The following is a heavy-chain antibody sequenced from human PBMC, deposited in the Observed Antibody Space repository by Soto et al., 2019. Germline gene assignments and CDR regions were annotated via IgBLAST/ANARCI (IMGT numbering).Heavy chain of an antibody. D-gene: IGHD6-19*01. CDR1: GFTFSSYA. J-gene: IGHJ4*02. Sequence: QVQLVESGGGVVQPGRSLRLSCAASGFTFSSYAMHWVRQAPGKGLGGVAVISYDGSNKYYAGSVKGRFTISRDNSKNPLYLQMNSLRAEDTAVYYCARGEGWLDYWGQGTLVTVSS. CDR3: ARGEGWLDY. CDR2: ISYDGSNK. V-gene: IGHV3-30-3*01.